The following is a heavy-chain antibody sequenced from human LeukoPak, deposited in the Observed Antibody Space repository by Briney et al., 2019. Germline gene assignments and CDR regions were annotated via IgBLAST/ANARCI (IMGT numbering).Heavy chain of an antibody. Sequence: ASVTVSFTVSGYTLTELSMHWVRQAPGKGLEWMGGFDPEDGETIYAQKFQGRVTMTEDTSTDTAYMELSSLRSEDTAAYYCASPSTTVTTYDAFDIWGQGTMVTVSS. V-gene: IGHV1-24*01. CDR1: GYTLTELS. CDR2: FDPEDGET. CDR3: ASPSTTVTTYDAFDI. D-gene: IGHD4-17*01. J-gene: IGHJ3*02.